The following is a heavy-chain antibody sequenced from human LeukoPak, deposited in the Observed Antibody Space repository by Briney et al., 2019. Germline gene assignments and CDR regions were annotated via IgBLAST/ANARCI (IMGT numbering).Heavy chain of an antibody. V-gene: IGHV3-7*01. CDR1: GFTFSNYA. CDR2: IKQDGSDK. Sequence: TGGSLRLSCAASGFTFSNYAMTWVRQAPGKGLEWVANIKQDGSDKYYVDSLKGRFTISRDNAKNSLFLQMNSLRAEDTAIYYCATDSYVSGSYYRLFYWGQGTLVTVSS. D-gene: IGHD3-10*01. CDR3: ATDSYVSGSYYRLFY. J-gene: IGHJ4*02.